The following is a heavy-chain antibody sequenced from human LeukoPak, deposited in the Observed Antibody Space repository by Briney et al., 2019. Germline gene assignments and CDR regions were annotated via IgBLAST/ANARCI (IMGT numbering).Heavy chain of an antibody. CDR2: IRSSGITV. Sequence: PGGSLRLSCAASGFTFSSYEMNWVRQTPGKGLEWVSYIRSSGITVYYADSVKGRFTMSRDNAKNSLFLQMNSLRAEDTAVYYCARGQTRGFDLWGRGTLVTVSS. D-gene: IGHD4-11*01. CDR1: GFTFSSYE. CDR3: ARGQTRGFDL. J-gene: IGHJ2*01. V-gene: IGHV3-48*03.